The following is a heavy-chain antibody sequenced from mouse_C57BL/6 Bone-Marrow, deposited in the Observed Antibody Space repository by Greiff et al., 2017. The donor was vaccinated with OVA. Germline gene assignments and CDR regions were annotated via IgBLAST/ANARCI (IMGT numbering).Heavy chain of an antibody. V-gene: IGHV14-2*01. D-gene: IGHD1-1*01. CDR2: IDPEDGET. Sequence: DVKLQESGAELVKPGASVKLSCTASGFNIKDYYMHWVKQRTEQGLEWIGRIDPEDGETKYAPKFQGKATITADTSSNTAYLQLSSLTSEDTAVYYCASGSFYYGRGYYYFGYWGQGTTLTVSS. CDR1: GFNIKDYY. J-gene: IGHJ2*01. CDR3: ASGSFYYGRGYYYFGY.